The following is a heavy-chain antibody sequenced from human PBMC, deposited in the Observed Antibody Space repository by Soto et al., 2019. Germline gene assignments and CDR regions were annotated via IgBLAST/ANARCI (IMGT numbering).Heavy chain of an antibody. CDR3: ARFNYYGSGSYYRRLFDP. J-gene: IGHJ5*02. V-gene: IGHV4-59*01. D-gene: IGHD3-10*01. CDR1: GGSISSYY. Sequence: PSETLSLTCTLSGGSISSYYWSWFRQPPGKGLEWIGYIYYSGGTNYNPSLKSRVTISVDTSKNQFSLKLSSVTAADTAVYYCARFNYYGSGSYYRRLFDPWGQGTLVTVSS. CDR2: IYYSGGT.